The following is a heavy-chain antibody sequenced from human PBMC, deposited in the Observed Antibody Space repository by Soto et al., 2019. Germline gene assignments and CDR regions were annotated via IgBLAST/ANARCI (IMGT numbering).Heavy chain of an antibody. CDR3: ARGSIAARGGYYGMDV. J-gene: IGHJ6*02. CDR1: GYTFTSYD. V-gene: IGHV1-8*01. D-gene: IGHD6-6*01. CDR2: MNPNSGNT. Sequence: GASVKVSCKASGYTFTSYDINWVRQATGQGLEWMGWMNPNSGNTGYAQKFQGRVTMTRNTSISTAYVELSSLRSEDTAVYYCARGSIAARGGYYGMDVWGQGTTVTVSS.